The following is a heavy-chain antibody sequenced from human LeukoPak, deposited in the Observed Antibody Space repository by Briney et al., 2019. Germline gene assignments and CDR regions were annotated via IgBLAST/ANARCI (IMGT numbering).Heavy chain of an antibody. CDR2: INSDGRST. J-gene: IGHJ5*02. Sequence: GGSLRLSCAASGFTFSSYWMHWVRQAPGKGLVWVARINSDGRSTSYADSVKGRFTIARRNAKKTLPLQMNSLRAEDTAVYYCARDVDSSGYSPWFDPWGQGTLVTVSS. CDR1: GFTFSSYW. V-gene: IGHV3-74*01. CDR3: ARDVDSSGYSPWFDP. D-gene: IGHD3-22*01.